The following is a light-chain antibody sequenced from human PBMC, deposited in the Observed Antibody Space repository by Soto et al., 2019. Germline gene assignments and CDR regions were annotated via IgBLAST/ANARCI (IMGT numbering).Light chain of an antibody. CDR3: CLYAVTFNV. CDR1: SSDVGTYDF. V-gene: IGLV2-11*01. J-gene: IGLJ1*01. Sequence: QSVLTQPRSVSGSPGQSVTISCTGTSSDVGTYDFVSWYQQHPGKAPRLMIFDVSDRLSGVPDRFSGSKSGNTASLHISGRQVEDEADYYCCLYAVTFNVFGTGTKVIVL. CDR2: DVS.